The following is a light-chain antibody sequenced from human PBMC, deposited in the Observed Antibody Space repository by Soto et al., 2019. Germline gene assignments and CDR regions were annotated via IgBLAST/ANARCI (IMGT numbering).Light chain of an antibody. Sequence: QAVLTQPPSASGTPGQRVTISCSGSSSNIGSNTVNWYQQLPTTAPKLLIYTNNQRPSGVPDRFSGSKSGTSASLAISGLQSEYEADYYCAAWDDSLNGPVFGTGTKVTVL. CDR1: SSNIGSNT. CDR2: TNN. CDR3: AAWDDSLNGPV. V-gene: IGLV1-44*01. J-gene: IGLJ1*01.